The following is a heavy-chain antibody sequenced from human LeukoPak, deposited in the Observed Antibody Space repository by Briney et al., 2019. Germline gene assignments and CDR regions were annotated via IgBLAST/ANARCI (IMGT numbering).Heavy chain of an antibody. D-gene: IGHD2-15*01. J-gene: IGHJ4*02. CDR2: INPNSGGT. Sequence: ASVKVSCKASGYTFTGYYMHWVRQAPGQGLEWMGWINPNSGGTNYAQKFQGRVTMTRDTSISTAYMELRSLRSDDTAVYYCARAALCSGGSCYWSAVDYWGQGTLVTVSS. CDR1: GYTFTGYY. V-gene: IGHV1-2*02. CDR3: ARAALCSGGSCYWSAVDY.